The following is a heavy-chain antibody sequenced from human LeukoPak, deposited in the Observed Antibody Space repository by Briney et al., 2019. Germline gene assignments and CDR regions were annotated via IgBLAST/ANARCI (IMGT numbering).Heavy chain of an antibody. J-gene: IGHJ4*02. CDR2: INGSGGRT. CDR1: GFIFANYA. V-gene: IGHV3-23*01. Sequence: GGSLRLSCAASGFIFANYAMSSVRQAPGKGLEWVSDINGSGGRTYYADSVKGRFTISRDNSKCTLYLQINRLRVEDTGVYYCARDKIAFGLLFDYWGQGNLVTVSS. CDR3: ARDKIAFGLLFDY. D-gene: IGHD3/OR15-3a*01.